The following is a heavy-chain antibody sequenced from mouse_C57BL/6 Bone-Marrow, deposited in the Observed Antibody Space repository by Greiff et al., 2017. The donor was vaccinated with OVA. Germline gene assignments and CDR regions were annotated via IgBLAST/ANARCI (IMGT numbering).Heavy chain of an antibody. V-gene: IGHV7-3*01. CDR3: ARYELGTAWFAY. J-gene: IGHJ3*01. Sequence: EVTLVESGGGLVQPGGSLSLSCAASGFTFTDYYMSWVRQPPGKALAWLGFIRNKANGYTTESSASVKGRFTISRDNSQSILYLQMNALRAEDSATYYCARYELGTAWFAYWGQGTLVTVSA. D-gene: IGHD4-1*01. CDR1: GFTFTDYY. CDR2: IRNKANGYTT.